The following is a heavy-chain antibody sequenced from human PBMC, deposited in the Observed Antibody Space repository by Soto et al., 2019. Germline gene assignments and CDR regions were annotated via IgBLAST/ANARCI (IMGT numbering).Heavy chain of an antibody. CDR2: IIPKFGTT. CDR1: EDTFSSYG. V-gene: IGHV1-69*01. D-gene: IGHD6-19*01. Sequence: QVQLVQSGAEVKKPGSSVKVSCKASEDTFSSYGISWVRQAPGQGLEFMGGIIPKFGTTNYAQKFRSRVTITADESTSTAYMEVSSLTSEDTAVYYCARASCRGWYNWFDPWGQGTLVTVSS. J-gene: IGHJ5*02. CDR3: ARASCRGWYNWFDP.